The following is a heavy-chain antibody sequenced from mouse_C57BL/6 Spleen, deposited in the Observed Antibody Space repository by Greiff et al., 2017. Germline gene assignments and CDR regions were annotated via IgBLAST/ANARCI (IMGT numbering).Heavy chain of an antibody. Sequence: EVKLMESGGGLVKPGGSLKLSCAASGFTFSSYAMSWVRQTPEKRLEWVATISDGGSYTYYPDNVKGRFTISRDNAKNNLYLQMSHLKSEDTAMYYCARDRPWFAYWGQGTLVTVSA. J-gene: IGHJ3*01. V-gene: IGHV5-4*01. CDR1: GFTFSSYA. CDR3: ARDRPWFAY. CDR2: ISDGGSYT.